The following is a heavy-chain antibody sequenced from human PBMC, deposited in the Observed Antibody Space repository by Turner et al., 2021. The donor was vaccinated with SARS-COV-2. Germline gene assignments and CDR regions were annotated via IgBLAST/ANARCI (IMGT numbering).Heavy chain of an antibody. V-gene: IGHV3-33*01. D-gene: IGHD1-26*01. J-gene: IGHJ2*01. CDR1: GFSLSGYG. CDR3: ARDADTTTFYWYFDL. Sequence: QVHLVESGGGVVQPGTSLSLSCAASGFSLSGYGMHGVRQAPGRGLEGGGDIWANGNNRYYADSVKGRFTISRDIAKNTAYLQMNSLRAEDTAVYYCARDADTTTFYWYFDLWGRGTLVSVSS. CDR2: IWANGNNR.